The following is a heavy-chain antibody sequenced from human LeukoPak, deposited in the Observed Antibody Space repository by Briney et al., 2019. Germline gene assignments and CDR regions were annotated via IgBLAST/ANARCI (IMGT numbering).Heavy chain of an antibody. D-gene: IGHD3-22*01. CDR2: IIPIFGTA. CDR1: GGTFSSYA. Sequence: SVKVSCKASGGTFSSYAISWVRQAPGQGLEWMGGIIPIFGTANHAQKFQGRVTITADESTSTAYMELSSLRSEDMAVYYCARELYDSSGPYYFDYWGQGTLVTVSS. V-gene: IGHV1-69*13. J-gene: IGHJ4*02. CDR3: ARELYDSSGPYYFDY.